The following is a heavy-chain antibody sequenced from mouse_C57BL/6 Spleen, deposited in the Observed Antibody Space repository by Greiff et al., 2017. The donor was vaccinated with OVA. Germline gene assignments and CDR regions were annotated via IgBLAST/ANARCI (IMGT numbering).Heavy chain of an antibody. CDR1: GYTFTRYT. V-gene: IGHV1-4*01. CDR2: INPSSGYT. D-gene: IGHD1-1*01. CDR3: ARSGILRDWYFDV. J-gene: IGHJ1*03. Sequence: VKVVESGAELARPGASVKMSCKASGYTFTRYTMHWVKQRPGQGLEWIGYINPSSGYTKYNQKFKDKATLTAVKSSSTAYMHLSILTAEDSAVYYCARSGILRDWYFDVWGTGTTVTVSS.